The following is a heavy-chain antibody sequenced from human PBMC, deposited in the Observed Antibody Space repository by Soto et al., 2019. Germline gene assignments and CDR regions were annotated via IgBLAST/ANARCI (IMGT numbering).Heavy chain of an antibody. V-gene: IGHV4-38-2*01. CDR2: IYHSGST. J-gene: IGHJ6*02. Sequence: SETLSLTCAVSGYSISSGYYWGWIRQPPGKGLEWIGSIYHSGSTYYNPSLKSRVTISVDTSKNQFSLKLSSVTAADTAVYYCASAYYDFWSGYLGYGMDVWGQGTTVTVS. D-gene: IGHD3-3*01. CDR3: ASAYYDFWSGYLGYGMDV. CDR1: GYSISSGYY.